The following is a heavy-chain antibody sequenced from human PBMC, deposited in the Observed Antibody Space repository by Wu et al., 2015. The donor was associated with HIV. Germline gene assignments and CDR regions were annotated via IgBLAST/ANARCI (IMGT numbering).Heavy chain of an antibody. CDR1: GYTFTDYY. J-gene: IGHJ1*01. CDR3: ARGAAVSYSSGRTRYFQH. Sequence: QVQLVQSGAEVKKPGASVKVSCKASGYTFTDYYIHWVRQAPGQGLEWMGWINSNSGGTNYAQKFQGRVTMTRDTSISTAYMELSRLRSDETAVYYCARGAAVSYSSGRTRYFQHWGQGHPGHRLL. CDR2: INSNSGGT. V-gene: IGHV1-2*02. D-gene: IGHD3-10*01.